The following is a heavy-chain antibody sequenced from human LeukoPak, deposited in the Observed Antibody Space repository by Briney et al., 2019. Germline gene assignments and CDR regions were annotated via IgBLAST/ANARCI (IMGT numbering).Heavy chain of an antibody. CDR2: INSDGSST. V-gene: IGHV3-74*01. CDR3: VRSTYWFDS. D-gene: IGHD2-2*01. J-gene: IGHJ5*01. Sequence: QPGGSLRLSCAASGFTFSRDWMHWVRQAPGKGLVWVSRINSDGSSTSYADSVKGRLTISRDNAKNTLYLQMNSLRAEDTAVYYCVRSTYWFDSWGQGTLVTVSS. CDR1: GFTFSRDW.